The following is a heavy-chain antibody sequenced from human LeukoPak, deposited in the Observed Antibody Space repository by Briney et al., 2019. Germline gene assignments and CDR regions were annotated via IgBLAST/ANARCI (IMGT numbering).Heavy chain of an antibody. V-gene: IGHV4-61*02. CDR3: ARDSCSGGSCYSSVWYFDL. J-gene: IGHJ2*01. CDR1: GGSISSGDYY. CDR2: IYTSGST. D-gene: IGHD2-15*01. Sequence: SQTLSLTCTVSGGSISSGDYYWSWIRQPPGKGLEWIGRIYTSGSTNYNPSLKSRVTISVDTSKNQFSLKLSSVTAADTAVYYCARDSCSGGSCYSSVWYFDLWGRGTLVTVSS.